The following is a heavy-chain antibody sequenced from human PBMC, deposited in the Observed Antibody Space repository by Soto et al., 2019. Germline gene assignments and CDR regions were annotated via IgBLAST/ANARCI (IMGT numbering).Heavy chain of an antibody. D-gene: IGHD3-10*01. J-gene: IGHJ4*02. Sequence: EVQLVESGGRLVQPGRSLRLSCAASGFTFDDYAMHWVRQAPGKGLEWVSGITWNSNRLDYADSVKGRFTVSRDNTKNSLYLQMNSLRPEDTALYYCAKAYLWFGESYYFDSWGQGTLVTVSS. CDR2: ITWNSNRL. V-gene: IGHV3-9*01. CDR1: GFTFDDYA. CDR3: AKAYLWFGESYYFDS.